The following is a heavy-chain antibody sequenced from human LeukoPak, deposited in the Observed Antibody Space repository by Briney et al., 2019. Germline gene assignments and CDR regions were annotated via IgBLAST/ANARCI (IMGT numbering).Heavy chain of an antibody. CDR2: ISDGGGST. CDR1: GFAFSIQA. Sequence: GGSLRLSCAASGFAFSIQAMGWVRQAPGKGLEWVSAISDGGGSTYYADSVKGRFTISRDNSKNTLFLQMNSLRAEDTAVYYCAKDARRTSGWYFFDYWGQGTLVTVSS. CDR3: AKDARRTSGWYFFDY. D-gene: IGHD6-19*01. V-gene: IGHV3-23*01. J-gene: IGHJ4*02.